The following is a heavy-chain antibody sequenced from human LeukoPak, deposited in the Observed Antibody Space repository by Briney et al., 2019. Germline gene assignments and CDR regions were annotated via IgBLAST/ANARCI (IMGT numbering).Heavy chain of an antibody. D-gene: IGHD3-22*01. J-gene: IGHJ4*02. CDR1: GGSIRSGSHY. Sequence: KASETLSLTCTVSGGSIRSGSHYWAWIRQPPGKGLEWIGSIYYSGSTYYNPSLENRVTISIDTSKNHFSLKLSSLSAADTSAYYCAKRDDSGGNLVDLWGQGTLVTVS. CDR3: AKRDDSGGNLVDL. V-gene: IGHV4-39*02. CDR2: IYYSGST.